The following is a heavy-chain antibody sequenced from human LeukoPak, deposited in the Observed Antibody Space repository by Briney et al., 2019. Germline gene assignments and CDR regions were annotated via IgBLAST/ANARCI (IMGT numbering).Heavy chain of an antibody. V-gene: IGHV4-39*01. Sequence: PSETLSLTCTVSGGSISSSSYYWGWIRQPPGKGLEWIGSIYYSGSTYYNPSLKSRVTISVDTSKNQFSLKLSSVTAADTAVYYCATDTGYAPNWGQGTLVTVSS. J-gene: IGHJ4*02. D-gene: IGHD3-9*01. CDR1: GGSISSSSYY. CDR2: IYYSGST. CDR3: ATDTGYAPN.